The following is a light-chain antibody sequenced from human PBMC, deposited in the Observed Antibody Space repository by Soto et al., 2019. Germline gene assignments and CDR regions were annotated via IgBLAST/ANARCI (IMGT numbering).Light chain of an antibody. V-gene: IGKV1-5*01. CDR3: QRYNSHWGT. CDR1: PRVNKW. Sequence: VQRSHSPSNLTASVRGIVTITCQASPRVNKWLAWYQQKPGKAPKLLIYDASSLESGVPSRFSGSGSGTEFTLTISSLQPDDFATYYCQRYNSHWGTFGQGSKV. CDR2: DAS. J-gene: IGKJ1*01.